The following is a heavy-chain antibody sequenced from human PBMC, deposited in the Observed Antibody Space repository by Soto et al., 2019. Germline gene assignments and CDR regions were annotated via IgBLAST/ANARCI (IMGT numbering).Heavy chain of an antibody. D-gene: IGHD1-26*01. CDR3: ARRGSVRYYDY. CDR2: ISGSGGST. J-gene: IGHJ4*02. Sequence: EVQLLESGGGLVQPGGSLRLSCAASGFTFSSYAMRWVRQAPVKGLEWVSAISGSGGSTYYADSVKGRVTISSDNSQNTLYLQMNSLRAEETAVYYCARRGSVRYYDYWGQGTLVTVSS. V-gene: IGHV3-23*01. CDR1: GFTFSSYA.